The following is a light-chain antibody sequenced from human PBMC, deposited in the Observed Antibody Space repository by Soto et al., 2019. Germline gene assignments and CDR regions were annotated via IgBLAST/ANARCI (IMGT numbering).Light chain of an antibody. CDR3: SSYAGSNIYVV. CDR1: SSDVGGYNY. V-gene: IGLV2-8*01. CDR2: EVS. Sequence: QSVLTQPPSASGSPGQSVTISCTGTSSDVGGYNYVSWYQQHPGKAPKLMLYEVSTRPSGVPDRSSGSKSGNTASLTVSGLQAEDEADYYCSSYAGSNIYVVFGGGTQLTVL. J-gene: IGLJ2*01.